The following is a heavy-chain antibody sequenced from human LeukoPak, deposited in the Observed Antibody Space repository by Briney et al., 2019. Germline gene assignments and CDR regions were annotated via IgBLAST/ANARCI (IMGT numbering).Heavy chain of an antibody. V-gene: IGHV3-23*01. CDR1: GYAFTTYA. CDR2: ISGSGGST. CDR3: AREKAAGKGSYYYYYGMDV. Sequence: QSGGSLRLSCAASGYAFTTYAMNWVRQAPGMGLEWVSAISGSGGSTYTADSVKGRFTISRDNSKNTLYLQMNSLRAEDTAVYYCAREKAAGKGSYYYYYGMDVWGQGTTVTVSS. J-gene: IGHJ6*02. D-gene: IGHD6-13*01.